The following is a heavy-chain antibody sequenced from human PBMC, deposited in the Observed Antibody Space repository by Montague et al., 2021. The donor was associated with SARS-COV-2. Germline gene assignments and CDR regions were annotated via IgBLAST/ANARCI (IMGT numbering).Heavy chain of an antibody. V-gene: IGHV4-34*01. CDR3: ARGGTVTTFFAPKRTRRYNWYDP. CDR2: INHSGST. CDR1: GGSFSNYY. Sequence: SETLSLTCAVYGGSFSNYYWSWIRQPPGKGLEWIGEINHSGSTNYKPSXXSRVTISVDTSKNQFSLKLSSVTAADTAVYYCARGGTVTTFFAPKRTRRYNWYDPGGQGTLVTVSA. J-gene: IGHJ5*02. D-gene: IGHD4-17*01.